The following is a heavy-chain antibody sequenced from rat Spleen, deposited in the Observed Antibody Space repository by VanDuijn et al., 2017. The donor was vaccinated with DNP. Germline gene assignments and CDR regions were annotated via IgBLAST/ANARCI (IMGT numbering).Heavy chain of an antibody. Sequence: EVQLVESGGDLVQPGRSLKLSCVASGFTFNNYWMTWIRQVPGKGLEWVASITSSGGSTYYPDSVKGRFTISRDNAKSTLYLQMDSLKSEDTATYYCASYYYDGYFHRYFDYWGQGVMVTVSS. CDR3: ASYYYDGYFHRYFDY. CDR1: GFTFNNYW. D-gene: IGHD1-12*03. CDR2: ITSSGGST. V-gene: IGHV5-31*01. J-gene: IGHJ2*01.